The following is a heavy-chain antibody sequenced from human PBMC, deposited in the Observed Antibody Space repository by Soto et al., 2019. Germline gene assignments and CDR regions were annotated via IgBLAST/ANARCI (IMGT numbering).Heavy chain of an antibody. Sequence: GGSLRLSFAASGFTFSSYAMSWVRQAPGKGLEWVSAISGSGGSTYYAASVKGQLTISRDNSKNTLYLQMNSLRAEDTAVYYCAKDRFGPYDSSGYWNYWGQGTLVTVSS. CDR1: GFTFSSYA. CDR2: ISGSGGST. V-gene: IGHV3-23*01. J-gene: IGHJ4*02. D-gene: IGHD3-22*01. CDR3: AKDRFGPYDSSGYWNY.